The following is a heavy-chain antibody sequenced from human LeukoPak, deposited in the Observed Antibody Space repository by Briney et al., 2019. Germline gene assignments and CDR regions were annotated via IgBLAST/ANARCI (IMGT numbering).Heavy chain of an antibody. CDR2: ISAYNGNT. Sequence: ASVKVSRKASGHTFTSYGISWVRQAPGQGLEWMGWISAYNGNTNYAQKFQGRVTMTTDTSTSTAYMELRSLRSDDTAVYYCARGHCSSTSCYRGVDYWGQGTLVTVSS. CDR3: ARGHCSSTSCYRGVDY. D-gene: IGHD2-2*01. V-gene: IGHV1-18*01. J-gene: IGHJ4*02. CDR1: GHTFTSYG.